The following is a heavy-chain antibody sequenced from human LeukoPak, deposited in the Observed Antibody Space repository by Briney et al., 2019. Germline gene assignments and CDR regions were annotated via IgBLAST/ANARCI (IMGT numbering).Heavy chain of an antibody. CDR1: GSTFSSYA. Sequence: GGSLRLSCAASGSTFSSYAMHWVRQAPGKGLGWVAVISYDGSNKYYADSVKGRFTISRDNSKNTLYLQMNSLRAEDTAVYYCARSYDSSGQGAAFDYWGQGTLVTVSS. J-gene: IGHJ4*02. CDR2: ISYDGSNK. CDR3: ARSYDSSGQGAAFDY. V-gene: IGHV3-30-3*01. D-gene: IGHD3-22*01.